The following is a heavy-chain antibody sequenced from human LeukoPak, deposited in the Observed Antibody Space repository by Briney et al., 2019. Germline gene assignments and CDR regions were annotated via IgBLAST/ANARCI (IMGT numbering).Heavy chain of an antibody. CDR3: ARAWYYGSGSYYQCWFDP. V-gene: IGHV3-72*01. Sequence: GGSLRLSCVASGFTFSDHYMDWVSQAPGKGLEWVGRIRNKANSYTTEYAASVKGKFTISRDDSKNSLYLQMNSLRAEDTAVYYCARAWYYGSGSYYQCWFDPWGQGTLVTVSS. CDR2: IRNKANSYTT. D-gene: IGHD3-10*01. J-gene: IGHJ5*02. CDR1: GFTFSDHY.